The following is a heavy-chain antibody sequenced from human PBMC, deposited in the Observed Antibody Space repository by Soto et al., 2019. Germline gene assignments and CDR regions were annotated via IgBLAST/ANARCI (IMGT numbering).Heavy chain of an antibody. CDR1: GLTFSSSA. CDR2: VSGRGGSA. CDR3: AKNVDCYNYWGFDY. J-gene: IGHJ4*01. V-gene: IGHV3-23*01. Sequence: EVQLLESGGGLVQPGGSLRLSCAASGLTFSSSAMSWVSQAPGKGLEWVSGVSGRGGSAYYADSVKGRFTISRDNSKNTLYLQMNSLRAEDTAAYYCAKNVDCYNYWGFDYWGHGGLVTVSS. D-gene: IGHD2-21*01.